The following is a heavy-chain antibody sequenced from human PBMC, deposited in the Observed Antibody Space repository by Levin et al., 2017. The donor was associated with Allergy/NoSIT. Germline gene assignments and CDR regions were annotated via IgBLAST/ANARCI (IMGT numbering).Heavy chain of an antibody. D-gene: IGHD3-9*01. Sequence: ASVKVSCVVSGFTVSSNSLTWVRQAPGKGLEWVSVIYSGGSADYADSVKGRFTISRDNSKNMLFLQMNSLRAEDTAIYYCAKVDWSKFDYWGQGTLVTVSS. V-gene: IGHV3-66*02. CDR2: IYSGGSA. CDR1: GFTVSSNS. CDR3: AKVDWSKFDY. J-gene: IGHJ4*02.